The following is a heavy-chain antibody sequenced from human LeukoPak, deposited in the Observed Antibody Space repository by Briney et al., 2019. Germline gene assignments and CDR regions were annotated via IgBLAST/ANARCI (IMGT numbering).Heavy chain of an antibody. V-gene: IGHV4-39*01. CDR2: IYYSGNT. D-gene: IGHD3/OR15-3a*01. CDR1: GVFISSSNSY. CDR3: ARQTGSGLFILP. Sequence: SETLSLTCTVSGVFISSSNSYWGWIRRPPGKGLEWIGSIYYSGNTYYNASLKSQVSISIDTSKNQFSLRLTSVTAADTAVYYCARQTGSGLFILPGGQGTLVTVSS. J-gene: IGHJ4*02.